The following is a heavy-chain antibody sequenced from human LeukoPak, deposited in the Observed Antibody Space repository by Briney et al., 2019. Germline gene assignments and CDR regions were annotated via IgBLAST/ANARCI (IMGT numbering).Heavy chain of an antibody. CDR1: GYSFSSYE. CDR2: ISGYNGNT. J-gene: IGHJ4*02. CDR3: ARGGSYHPADY. Sequence: ASVKVSCKASGYSFSSYEITWVRQAPGQGLEWMGWISGYNGNTKYAQKFQGRVTMTTDTSTGKAYMDLRSLRFDDTAVYYCARGGSYHPADYWGQGTLVTVSP. D-gene: IGHD1-26*01. V-gene: IGHV1-18*01.